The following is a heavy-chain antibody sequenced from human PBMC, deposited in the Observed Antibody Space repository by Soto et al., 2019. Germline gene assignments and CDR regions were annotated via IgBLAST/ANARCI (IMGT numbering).Heavy chain of an antibody. CDR3: ARDFLSYDSSGYVLDAFDI. J-gene: IGHJ3*02. CDR2: ISAYNGNT. Sequence: GAPGKGSCQAFCFTFTRSGFRSGGPAPGKRLVWMGWISAYNGNTNYAQKLQGRVTMTTDTSTSTAYMELRSLRSDDTAVYYCARDFLSYDSSGYVLDAFDIWGQGTMVTVSS. D-gene: IGHD3-22*01. V-gene: IGHV1-18*01. CDR1: CFTFTRSG.